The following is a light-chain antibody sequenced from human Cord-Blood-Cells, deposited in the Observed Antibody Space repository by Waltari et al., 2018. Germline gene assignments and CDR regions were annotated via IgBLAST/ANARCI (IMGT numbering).Light chain of an antibody. J-gene: IGLJ3*02. Sequence: QSALTQPASVSGSPGQSITISCTGTSSDVGGYNYVSWYQQHPGQAPILMIYDVSKRPSGVSNRFSGSKSGNTASLTISGLQAEDEADYYCSSYTSSSTWVFGGGTKLTVL. CDR1: SSDVGGYNY. CDR3: SSYTSSSTWV. V-gene: IGLV2-14*01. CDR2: DVS.